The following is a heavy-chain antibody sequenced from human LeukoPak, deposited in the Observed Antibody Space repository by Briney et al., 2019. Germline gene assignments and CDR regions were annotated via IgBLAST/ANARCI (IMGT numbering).Heavy chain of an antibody. CDR1: GFTFSSYG. CDR3: AKVSGWETYYDILTGYYSSYYYYYMDV. CDR2: IRYDGSNK. J-gene: IGHJ6*03. D-gene: IGHD3-9*01. Sequence: GGSLRLSCAASGFTFSSYGMHWVRQAPGKGLEWVAFIRYDGSNKYYADSVKGRFTISRDNSKNTLYLQMNSLRAEDTAVYYCAKVSGWETYYDILTGYYSSYYYYYMDVWGKGTTVTISS. V-gene: IGHV3-30*02.